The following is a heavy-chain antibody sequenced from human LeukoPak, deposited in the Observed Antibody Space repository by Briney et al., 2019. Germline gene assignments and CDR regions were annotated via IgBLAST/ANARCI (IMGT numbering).Heavy chain of an antibody. J-gene: IGHJ4*02. Sequence: ASVKVSCKASGYTFTGYYMHWVRQAPGQGLEWMGWINPNSGGTNYAQKFQGRVTMTRNTSISTAYMELSSLRSEDTAVYYCARARGVRGVIDYWGQGTLVTVSS. CDR3: ARARGVRGVIDY. CDR1: GYTFTGYY. V-gene: IGHV1-2*02. CDR2: INPNSGGT. D-gene: IGHD3-10*01.